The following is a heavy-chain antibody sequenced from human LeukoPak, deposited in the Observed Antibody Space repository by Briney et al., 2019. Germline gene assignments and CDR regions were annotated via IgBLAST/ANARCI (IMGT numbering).Heavy chain of an antibody. CDR1: GFTFSSYG. CDR2: IRYDGSNK. V-gene: IGHV3-30*02. CDR3: AKVAAAGTYFDY. J-gene: IGHJ4*02. D-gene: IGHD6-13*01. Sequence: GSLRLSCAASGFTFSSYGMHWVRQAPGKGLEWVAFIRYDGSNKYYADSVKGRFTISRDNSKNTLYLQMNSLRAEDTAVYYCAKVAAAGTYFDYWGQGTLVTVSS.